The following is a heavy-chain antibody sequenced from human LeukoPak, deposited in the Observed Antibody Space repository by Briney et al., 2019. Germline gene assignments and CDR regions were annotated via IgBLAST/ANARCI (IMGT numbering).Heavy chain of an antibody. CDR2: ISYDGSNK. CDR3: ARGPSARFFGVAKGAFDI. D-gene: IGHD3-3*01. V-gene: IGHV3-30*04. J-gene: IGHJ3*02. CDR1: GFTFSSYA. Sequence: GGSLRLSCAASGFTFSSYAMHWVRQAPGKGLEWVAVISYDGSNKYYADSVKGRFTISRDNSKNTLDLQMNSLRAEDTAVYYCARGPSARFFGVAKGAFDIWGQGTMVTVSS.